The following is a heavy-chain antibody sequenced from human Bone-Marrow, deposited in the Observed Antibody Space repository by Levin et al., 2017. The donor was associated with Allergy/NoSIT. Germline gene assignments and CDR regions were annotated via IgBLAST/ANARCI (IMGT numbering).Heavy chain of an antibody. CDR2: ISSNGGST. CDR1: GFTFSSYA. CDR3: VKPYSGNITVYAIYYFDY. Sequence: GGSLRLSCSASGFTFSSYAMHWVRQAPGKGLEYVSAISSNGGSTYYADSVKGRFTISRDNSKNTLYLQMSSLRAEDTAVYYCVKPYSGNITVYAIYYFDYWGQGTLVTVSS. D-gene: IGHD2-8*01. V-gene: IGHV3-64D*06. J-gene: IGHJ4*02.